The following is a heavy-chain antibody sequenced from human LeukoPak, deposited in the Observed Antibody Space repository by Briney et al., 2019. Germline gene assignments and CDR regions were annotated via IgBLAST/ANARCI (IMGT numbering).Heavy chain of an antibody. CDR2: LYYGGNT. CDR3: ARGMAVPAAYY. V-gene: IGHV4-39*02. J-gene: IGHJ4*02. D-gene: IGHD2-2*01. Sequence: SETLSLTCTVSGGSIISTTYYWGWIRQPPGKGLEWIGSLYYGGNTYYNPSLKSRVTISVDTSKNHFSLELSSVTAADTAVYYCARGMAVPAAYYWGQGTLVTVSS. CDR1: GGSIISTTYY.